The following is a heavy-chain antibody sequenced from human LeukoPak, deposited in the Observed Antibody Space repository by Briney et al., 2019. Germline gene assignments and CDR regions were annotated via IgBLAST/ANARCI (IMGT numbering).Heavy chain of an antibody. D-gene: IGHD2-8*01. J-gene: IGHJ4*02. Sequence: PGGSLRLSCAASGFTFSHYGMHWVRQAPGKGLEWVSAISDSGGSTYDADSVKGRFTISRDNSKNTLYLQMNSLRAEDTAVYYCAKDTSIGRYCTNGVCSPFDYWGQGTLVTVSS. CDR1: GFTFSHYG. CDR2: ISDSGGST. V-gene: IGHV3-23*01. CDR3: AKDTSIGRYCTNGVCSPFDY.